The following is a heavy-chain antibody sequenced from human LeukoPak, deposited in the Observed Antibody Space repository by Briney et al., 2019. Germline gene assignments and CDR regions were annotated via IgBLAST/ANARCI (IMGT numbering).Heavy chain of an antibody. V-gene: IGHV4-4*09. Sequence: SETLSLTCTVSGGSISSYYWSWIRQPPGKGLEWIGYIYTSVSTNYNPSLKSRVTISVDTSKNQFSLRLSSVTAADTAVYYCARHALYYYGSGSYYNPFDYWGQGTLVTVSS. CDR3: ARHALYYYGSGSYYNPFDY. CDR1: GGSISSYY. D-gene: IGHD3-10*01. J-gene: IGHJ4*02. CDR2: IYTSVST.